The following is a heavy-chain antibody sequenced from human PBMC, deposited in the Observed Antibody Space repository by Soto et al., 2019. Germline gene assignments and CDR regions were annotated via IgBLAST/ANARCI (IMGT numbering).Heavy chain of an antibody. CDR3: ARENGVAVATILYSFDY. D-gene: IGHD5-12*01. Sequence: QVQLVQSGAEVKKPGSSVRVSCQASGGTFSSWAISWVRQAPGQGLEWMGGIIPVFNKTDYAQKFQGRLTITADDFTSTVYMELSRLRYEDTAVYYCARENGVAVATILYSFDYWGPVTLVTVSS. CDR1: GGTFSSWA. CDR2: IIPVFNKT. J-gene: IGHJ4*02. V-gene: IGHV1-69*01.